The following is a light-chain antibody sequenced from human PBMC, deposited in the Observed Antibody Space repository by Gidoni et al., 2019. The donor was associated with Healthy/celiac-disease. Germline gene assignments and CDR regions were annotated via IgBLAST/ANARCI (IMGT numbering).Light chain of an antibody. V-gene: IGKV1-39*01. J-gene: IGKJ5*01. CDR2: AAS. CDR1: QSISSY. Sequence: DIQMTQSPSSLSASVGDRVTITCRASQSISSYLNWYHQKPGKAPKLLIYAASSLQSGVPSRFSGSGSGTDFTLTSSSLQPEDFATYYCQQSYSTPITFGQGTRLEIK. CDR3: QQSYSTPIT.